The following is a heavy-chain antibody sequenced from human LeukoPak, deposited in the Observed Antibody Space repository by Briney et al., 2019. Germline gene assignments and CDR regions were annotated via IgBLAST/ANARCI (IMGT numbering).Heavy chain of an antibody. Sequence: GGSLRLSCAASGFTFSSYWMHWVRQAPGRGLVWVSRINSDGSSTSYADSVKGRFTISRDNAKNTLYLQMNSLRAEDTAVYYCATQDSSSATHPNGLYYYYYYMDVWGKGTTVTVSS. CDR1: GFTFSSYW. J-gene: IGHJ6*03. CDR3: ATQDSSSATHPNGLYYYYYYMDV. CDR2: INSDGSST. V-gene: IGHV3-74*01. D-gene: IGHD6-6*01.